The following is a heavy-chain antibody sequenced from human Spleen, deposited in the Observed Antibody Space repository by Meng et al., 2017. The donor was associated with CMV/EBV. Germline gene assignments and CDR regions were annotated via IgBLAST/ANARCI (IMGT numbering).Heavy chain of an antibody. V-gene: IGHV1-2*02. CDR2: INPNSGGT. D-gene: IGHD2-2*01. CDR3: ARYCSSTSCPHNWFDP. Sequence: ASVKVSCKASGYTFTGYYMHWVRQAPGQGLEWMGWINPNSGGTNYAQKFQGRVTMTRDTSISTAYMELGRLRSDDTAVYYCARYCSSTSCPHNWFDPWGQGTLVTVSS. CDR1: GYTFTGYY. J-gene: IGHJ5*02.